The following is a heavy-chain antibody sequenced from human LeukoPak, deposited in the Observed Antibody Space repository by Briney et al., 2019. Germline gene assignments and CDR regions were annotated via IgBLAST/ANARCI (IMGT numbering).Heavy chain of an antibody. CDR1: GFTFSSYA. CDR3: AKILQGYRYGGFDY. Sequence: GGSLRLSCAASGFTFSSYAMSWVRQAPGKGLEWVSTISDSGGSTYYADSVKGRFTISRDNSKNTLYLQMNSLRAEDTAVYFCAKILQGYRYGGFDYWGQGTLVSVSS. V-gene: IGHV3-23*01. D-gene: IGHD5-18*01. J-gene: IGHJ4*02. CDR2: ISDSGGST.